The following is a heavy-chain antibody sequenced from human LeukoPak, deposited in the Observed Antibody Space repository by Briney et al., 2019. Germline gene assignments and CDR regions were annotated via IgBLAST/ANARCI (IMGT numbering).Heavy chain of an antibody. CDR2: IYYSGSA. V-gene: IGHV4-59*08. D-gene: IGHD6-25*01. J-gene: IGHJ4*02. Sequence: IPSETLSLTCTVSGDSISSNYWNWIRQPPGKGLEWIGSIYYSGSANYNPSLKSRVTISVDTSKNQFSLKQSSVTAADTAVYYRAKKRNAAPYYFDCWGQGTLVTVSS. CDR1: GDSISSNY. CDR3: AKKRNAAPYYFDC.